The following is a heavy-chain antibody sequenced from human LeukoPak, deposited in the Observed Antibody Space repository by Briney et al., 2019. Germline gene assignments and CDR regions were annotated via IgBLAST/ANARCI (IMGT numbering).Heavy chain of an antibody. Sequence: SETLSLTCTVSGGSISSYYWSWIRQPPGKGLEWIGYIYYSGSTNYNPSLKSRVTISVDTSKNQFSLKLSSVTAADTAVYYCARAGSSGCYYTSGMDVWGQGTTVTVSS. CDR2: IYYSGST. CDR1: GGSISSYY. CDR3: ARAGSSGCYYTSGMDV. D-gene: IGHD3-22*01. J-gene: IGHJ6*02. V-gene: IGHV4-59*08.